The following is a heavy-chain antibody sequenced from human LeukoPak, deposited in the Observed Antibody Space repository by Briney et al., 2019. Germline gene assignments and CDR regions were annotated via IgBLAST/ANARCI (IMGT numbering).Heavy chain of an antibody. D-gene: IGHD4-11*01. J-gene: IGHJ4*02. Sequence: GGSLRLSCAASGVTFSDYYMNWIRQAPGKGLEWVANIKQDGSEKYYVDSVKGRFTISRDNTKNSLYLQMSSLTAEDTAVYYCARDRRWTATTVTYFDYWGQGTLVTVSS. V-gene: IGHV3-7*01. CDR3: ARDRRWTATTVTYFDY. CDR1: GVTFSDYY. CDR2: IKQDGSEK.